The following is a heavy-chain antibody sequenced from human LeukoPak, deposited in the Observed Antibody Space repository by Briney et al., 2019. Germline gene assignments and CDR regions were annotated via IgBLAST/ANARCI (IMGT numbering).Heavy chain of an antibody. V-gene: IGHV4-30-2*01. CDR1: GGSISSGGYS. J-gene: IGHJ6*04. CDR2: IYHSGST. CDR3: ARAPYYYGMDV. Sequence: PSETLPLTCAVSGGSISSGGYSWSWIRQPPGTGLEWIGYIYHSGSTYYNPSLKSRVTISVDRSKNQFSLKLSSVTAADTAVYCCARAPYYYGMDVWGKGTTVTVSS.